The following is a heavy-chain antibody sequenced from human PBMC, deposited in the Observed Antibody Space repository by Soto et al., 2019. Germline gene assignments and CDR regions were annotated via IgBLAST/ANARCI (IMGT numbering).Heavy chain of an antibody. CDR1: GGTVSSYA. V-gene: IGHV1-69*05. Sequence: SGKVDCKASGGTVSSYAISWVRQAHGQGLEWIGWIIPSCGTANYAQKFQERVTITRDMSTSTAYMGLSSLRSEDTAVYYCAATLGDYGKRYYFDYWGQGTLVTVSS. D-gene: IGHD4-17*01. CDR3: AATLGDYGKRYYFDY. CDR2: IIPSCGTA. J-gene: IGHJ4*02.